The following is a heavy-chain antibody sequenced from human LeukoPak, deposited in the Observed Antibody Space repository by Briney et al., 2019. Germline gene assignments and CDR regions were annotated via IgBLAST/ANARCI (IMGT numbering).Heavy chain of an antibody. CDR3: ARVDIVVRSSYANRVWFDP. CDR1: GYTFTGYY. Sequence: ASVKVSCKASGYTFTGYYMHWVRQAPGQGLEWMGWINPNSGGTNYAQKFQGRVTMTRDTSISTAYMELSRLRSDDTAVYYCARVDIVVRSSYANRVWFDPWGQGTLITVSS. V-gene: IGHV1-2*02. D-gene: IGHD2-2*03. J-gene: IGHJ5*02. CDR2: INPNSGGT.